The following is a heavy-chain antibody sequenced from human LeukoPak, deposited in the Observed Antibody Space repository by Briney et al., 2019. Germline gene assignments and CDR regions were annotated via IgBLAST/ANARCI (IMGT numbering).Heavy chain of an antibody. CDR3: ARDLRSSGCSGGSCYTDAFDI. D-gene: IGHD2-15*01. CDR2: ISYDGSNK. V-gene: IGHV3-30*04. Sequence: GRSLRLSCAASGFTFSSYAMHWVRQAPGKGLGWVAVISYDGSNKYYADSVKGRFTISRDNSKNTLYLQMNSLRAEDTAVYYRARDLRSSGCSGGSCYTDAFDIWGQGTMVTVSS. CDR1: GFTFSSYA. J-gene: IGHJ3*02.